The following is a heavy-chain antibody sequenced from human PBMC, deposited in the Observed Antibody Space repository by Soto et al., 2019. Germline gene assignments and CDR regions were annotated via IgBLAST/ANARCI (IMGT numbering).Heavy chain of an antibody. CDR3: ARTAYCGGHCYPPYFDY. CDR1: GGSISSYY. Sequence: PSETLSLTCTVSGGSISSYYWSWIRQPAGKGLEWIGRIYTSGSTNYNPSLKSRVTMSVDTSKNQFSLKLSSVTAADTAVYYCARTAYCGGHCYPPYFDYWGQGTLVTVSS. CDR2: IYTSGST. V-gene: IGHV4-4*07. J-gene: IGHJ4*02. D-gene: IGHD2-21*02.